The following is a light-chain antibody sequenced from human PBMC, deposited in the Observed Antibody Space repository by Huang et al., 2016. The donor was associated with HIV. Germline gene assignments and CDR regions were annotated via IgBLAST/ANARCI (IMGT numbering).Light chain of an antibody. J-gene: IGKJ1*01. V-gene: IGKV3-20*01. CDR1: QSISSTY. CDR3: QQYGSSPRM. CDR2: GAS. Sequence: EIVLTQSPGTLSLSPGERATLSCRASQSISSTYLAWYQQKHGQVPRLLIYGASSRATGIPDRFSGSGSGTDFTLTISRLEPEDFAVYYCQQYGSSPRMFGQGTKVEIK.